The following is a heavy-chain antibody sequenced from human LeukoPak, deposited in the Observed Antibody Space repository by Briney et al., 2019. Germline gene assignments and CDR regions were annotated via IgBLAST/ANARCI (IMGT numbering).Heavy chain of an antibody. CDR3: ARKYYYDSSGYYTRGAAFDI. CDR1: GGTFISYA. CDR2: IIPIFGTA. Sequence: ASVKVSCKASGGTFISYAISWVRQAPGQGLEWMGGIIPIFGTANYAQKFQGRVTITADESTSTAYMELSSLRSEDTAVYYCARKYYYDSSGYYTRGAAFDIWGQGTMVTVSS. D-gene: IGHD3-22*01. V-gene: IGHV1-69*13. J-gene: IGHJ3*02.